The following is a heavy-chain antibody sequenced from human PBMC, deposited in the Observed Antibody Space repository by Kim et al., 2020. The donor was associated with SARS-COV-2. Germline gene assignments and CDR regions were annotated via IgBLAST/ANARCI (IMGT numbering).Heavy chain of an antibody. V-gene: IGHV3-23*01. J-gene: IGHJ4*02. CDR1: GFTFSNSA. CDR2: ISTSGGLT. D-gene: IGHD5-18*01. Sequence: GGSLRLSCAASGFTFSNSAMSWVRQAPGKGLEWVSGISTSGGLTYFADSVKGRFTISRDNSENTLYLQMNSLRAEDTAVYYCAKGYNYGDYWGQGTLVTV. CDR3: AKGYNYGDY.